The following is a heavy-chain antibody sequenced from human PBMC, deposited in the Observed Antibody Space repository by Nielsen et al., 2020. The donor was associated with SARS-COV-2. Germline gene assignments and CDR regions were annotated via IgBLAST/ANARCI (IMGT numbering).Heavy chain of an antibody. Sequence: SETLSLTCTVSGGSISSGGYYWSWIRQHPGKGLEWIGYIYYSGSAYYNPSLKSRVTISVDTSKNQFSLKLSSVTAAGTAVYYCAGSSGYDTIYFDYWAQGTLVTVSS. CDR3: AGSSGYDTIYFDY. CDR2: IYYSGSA. J-gene: IGHJ4*02. CDR1: GGSISSGGYY. D-gene: IGHD5-12*01. V-gene: IGHV4-31*03.